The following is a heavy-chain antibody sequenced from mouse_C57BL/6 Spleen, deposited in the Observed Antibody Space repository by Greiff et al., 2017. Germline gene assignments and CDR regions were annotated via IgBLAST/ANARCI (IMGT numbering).Heavy chain of an antibody. CDR3: ARPSPYYAMDY. D-gene: IGHD4-1*01. V-gene: IGHV1-64*01. CDR1: GYTFTSYW. Sequence: QVQLKQPGAELVKPGASVKLSCKASGYTFTSYWMHWVKQRPGQGLEWIGMIHPNSGSTNYNEKFKSKATLTVDKSSSTAYMQLSSLTSEDSAVYYCARPSPYYAMDYWGQGTSVTVSS. CDR2: IHPNSGST. J-gene: IGHJ4*01.